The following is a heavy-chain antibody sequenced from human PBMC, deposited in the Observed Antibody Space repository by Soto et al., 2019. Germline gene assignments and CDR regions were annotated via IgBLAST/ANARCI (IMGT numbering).Heavy chain of an antibody. J-gene: IGHJ4*02. CDR1: GGSISSGGYS. CDR2: IYHSGST. Sequence: QLQLQESGSGLVKPSQTLSLTCAVSGGSISSGGYSWSWIRQPPGKDLEWIGYIYHSGSTYYNPSLKSRVTISVDRSKNQFSLKLSSVTAADTAVYYCASGQQLVRNYWGQGTLVTVSS. D-gene: IGHD6-13*01. V-gene: IGHV4-30-2*01. CDR3: ASGQQLVRNY.